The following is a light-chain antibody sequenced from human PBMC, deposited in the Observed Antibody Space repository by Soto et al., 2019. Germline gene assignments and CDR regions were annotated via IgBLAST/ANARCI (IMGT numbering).Light chain of an antibody. V-gene: IGKV1-5*01. CDR2: DAS. CDR1: QSFSSW. CDR3: QQYNTYSWT. J-gene: IGKJ1*01. Sequence: DIQMTQSPSTLSASVGDRVTITCRASQSFSSWLAWYQQKPGEAPKLLIYDASSLDSGVPSRFSGTESGTEFTLTISSLQPDDFATYYCQQYNTYSWTFGQGTKVEIK.